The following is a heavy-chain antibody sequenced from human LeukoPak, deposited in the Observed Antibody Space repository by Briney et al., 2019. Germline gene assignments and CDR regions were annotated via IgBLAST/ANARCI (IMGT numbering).Heavy chain of an antibody. V-gene: IGHV3-33*01. J-gene: IGHJ4*02. CDR2: IWYDGSNK. D-gene: IGHD6-19*01. CDR1: GFTFSSYG. CDR3: ARDEDVYSSGWSSGASDY. Sequence: GRSLRLSCAASGFTFSSYGMHWVRQAPGKGLEWVAVIWYDGSNKYYADSVKGRFTISRDNSKNTLYLQMSSLRAEDTAVYFCARDEDVYSSGWSSGASDYWGQGTLVTVSS.